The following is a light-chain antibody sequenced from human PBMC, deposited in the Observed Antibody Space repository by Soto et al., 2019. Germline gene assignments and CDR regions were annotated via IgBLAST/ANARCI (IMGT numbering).Light chain of an antibody. CDR3: QQYDEWPLT. CDR2: DAF. V-gene: IGKV3-15*01. CDR1: QNVKTR. Sequence: EKVMTQSPATLSVSPGERATLSCRASQNVKTRLAWYQQKPGPAPRLLIYDAFTRATGIPARFSGSASGTEFTLTISSLQSEDFAFYYCQQYDEWPLTFGGGTKVEIK. J-gene: IGKJ4*01.